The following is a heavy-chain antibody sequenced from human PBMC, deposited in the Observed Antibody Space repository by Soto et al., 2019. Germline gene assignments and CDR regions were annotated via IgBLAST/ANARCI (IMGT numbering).Heavy chain of an antibody. V-gene: IGHV3-23*01. J-gene: IGHJ6*02. CDR3: AKDLLRTTKEWPTDSYYYYYGMDV. CDR2: ISGSGGST. CDR1: GFTFSSYA. Sequence: GGSLRLSCAASGFTFSSYAMSWVRQAPGKGLEWFSAISGSGGSTYYADSVKGRFTISRDNSKNTLYLQMNSLRAEDTAVYYCAKDLLRTTKEWPTDSYYYYYGMDVWGQGTTVTVSS. D-gene: IGHD3-3*01.